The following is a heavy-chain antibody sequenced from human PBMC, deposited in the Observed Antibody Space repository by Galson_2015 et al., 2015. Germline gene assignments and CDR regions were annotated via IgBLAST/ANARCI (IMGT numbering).Heavy chain of an antibody. Sequence: SLRLSCAASGFALNCCGMHWVRQAPGKGLEWVAVPTYDGIEIHYADSVKGRFTISRDNSKNTVYLQMNSLRVEDTAVYYCAKEQSSGYYRSADYWGQGTLVTVSS. CDR1: GFALNCCG. D-gene: IGHD6-19*01. V-gene: IGHV3-30*18. CDR3: AKEQSSGYYRSADY. J-gene: IGHJ4*02. CDR2: PTYDGIEI.